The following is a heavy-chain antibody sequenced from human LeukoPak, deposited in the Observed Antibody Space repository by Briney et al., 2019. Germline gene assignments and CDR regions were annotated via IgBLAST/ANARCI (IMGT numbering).Heavy chain of an antibody. CDR3: ARDGGGYYDSGSYSMNPLFDH. CDR2: INPNSGGT. J-gene: IGHJ4*02. D-gene: IGHD3-10*01. V-gene: IGHV1-2*02. CDR1: GYTFTVYY. Sequence: ASVKVSCKASGYTFTVYYMHWVRLAPGQGLEWMGWINPNSGGTNYAQNLQGRVTMTTDTSTSPAYMELRSLRSDDTAVYYCARDGGGYYDSGSYSMNPLFDHWGQGTLVTVSS.